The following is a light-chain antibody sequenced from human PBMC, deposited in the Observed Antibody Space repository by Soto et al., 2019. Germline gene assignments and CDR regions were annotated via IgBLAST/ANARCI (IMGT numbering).Light chain of an antibody. CDR3: QSYDSSLSAWV. V-gene: IGLV1-40*01. CDR2: LNN. J-gene: IGLJ3*02. CDR1: SSNIGAGYD. Sequence: QSVLTQPPSVSGAPGQRVTISCTGSSSNIGAGYDVHWYQQIPGTAPKLLIYLNNNRPSGVPDRLSGSKSGTSASLAITGLQAEDEADYYCQSYDSSLSAWVFGGATNLTVL.